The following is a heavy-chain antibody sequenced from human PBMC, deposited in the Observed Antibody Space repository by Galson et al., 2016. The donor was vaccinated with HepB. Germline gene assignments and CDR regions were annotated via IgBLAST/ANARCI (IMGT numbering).Heavy chain of an antibody. V-gene: IGHV4-39*01. J-gene: IGHJ6*04. D-gene: IGHD6-19*01. CDR3: ARAYSSGWTGNYYGMDV. CDR2: IYYSGTT. Sequence: ETLSLTCIVSGGSISSSSYYWGWVRQPPGKGLEWIGSIYYSGTTYYNPSLKSRVTISVDPSKNQFSLKLSSVTAADTAVYYCARAYSSGWTGNYYGMDVWGKGTTVIVSS. CDR1: GGSISSSSYY.